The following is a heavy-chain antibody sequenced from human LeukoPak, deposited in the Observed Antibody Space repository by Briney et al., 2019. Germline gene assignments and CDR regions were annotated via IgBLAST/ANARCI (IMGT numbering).Heavy chain of an antibody. V-gene: IGHV3-53*01. Sequence: GGSLRLSCAASGFTVSSNYMSWVRQAPGKGLEWVSVIYSGGSTYYADSVKGRFTISRDNSKNTLYLQMNSLRAEDTAVYYCARDNAWDAFDIWGQGTMVTVSS. CDR2: IYSGGST. CDR3: ARDNAWDAFDI. CDR1: GFTVSSNY. J-gene: IGHJ3*02.